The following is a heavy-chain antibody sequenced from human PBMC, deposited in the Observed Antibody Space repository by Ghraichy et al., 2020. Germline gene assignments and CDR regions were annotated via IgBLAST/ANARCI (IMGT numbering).Heavy chain of an antibody. J-gene: IGHJ5*02. CDR3: ARTASHRPFGWFDP. CDR1: GGSFNDYY. D-gene: IGHD3-16*01. CDR2: ISHSGSA. V-gene: IGHV4-34*01. Sequence: SQTLSLTCAVYGGSFNDYYWSWIRQPPGKGLEWIGEISHSGSANYSPSLNSRVTISVDTSKNQFSLKVSSVTAADTSIYYCARTASHRPFGWFDPWGQGTLVTVSS.